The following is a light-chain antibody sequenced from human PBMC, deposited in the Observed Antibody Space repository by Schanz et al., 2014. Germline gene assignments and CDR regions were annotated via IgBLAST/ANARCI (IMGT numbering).Light chain of an antibody. CDR1: QTILYSSNNKNF. CDR3: QQFYINPPT. CDR2: WAS. J-gene: IGKJ3*01. V-gene: IGKV4-1*01. Sequence: DIVMTQSPDSLALSLGERATINCKSSQTILYSSNNKNFLAWYQQKPGQPPKLLIYWASTRESGVPDRFSGSGSGTDFTLTISSLQAEDVAVYYCQQFYINPPTFGPGTKVEIK.